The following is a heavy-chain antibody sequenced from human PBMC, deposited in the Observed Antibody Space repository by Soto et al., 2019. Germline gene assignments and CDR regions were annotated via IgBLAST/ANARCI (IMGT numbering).Heavy chain of an antibody. J-gene: IGHJ4*02. Sequence: GGSLRLSCAASGFTFSSYWMSWVRQAPGKGLEWVANIKQDGSEKYYVDSVKGRFTISRDNAKNSLYLQMNSLRAEDTAVYYCARQPTYDFWSGYYTERGYWYFDYWGQGTLVTVSS. D-gene: IGHD3-3*01. CDR3: ARQPTYDFWSGYYTERGYWYFDY. V-gene: IGHV3-7*05. CDR1: GFTFSSYW. CDR2: IKQDGSEK.